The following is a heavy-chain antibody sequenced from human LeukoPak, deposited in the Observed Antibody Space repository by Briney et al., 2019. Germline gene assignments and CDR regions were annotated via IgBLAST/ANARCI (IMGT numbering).Heavy chain of an antibody. Sequence: GGSLRLSCVPSGITFSNSALSWVRQAPGKGLEWVSYISSSSSTIYYADSVKGRFTISRDNAKNSLYLQMNSLRAEDTAVYYCARPGYDSSGYYQDYWGQGTLVTVSS. CDR3: ARPGYDSSGYYQDY. D-gene: IGHD3-22*01. V-gene: IGHV3-48*01. CDR1: GITFSNSA. J-gene: IGHJ4*02. CDR2: ISSSSSTI.